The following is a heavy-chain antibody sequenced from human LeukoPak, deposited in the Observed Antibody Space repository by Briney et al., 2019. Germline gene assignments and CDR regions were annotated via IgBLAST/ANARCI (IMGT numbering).Heavy chain of an antibody. CDR2: INIYNGNT. Sequence: ASVKVSCKASGYTFITSGITWVRQAPGQGLEWMGWINIYNGNTNYVQNLKGRVTMTTDTSTSTAYMELRSLTSDDTAVYYCARAPNPYDILTGYRPPYWGQGTLVTVSS. CDR3: ARAPNPYDILTGYRPPY. CDR1: GYTFITSG. J-gene: IGHJ4*02. V-gene: IGHV1-18*01. D-gene: IGHD3-9*01.